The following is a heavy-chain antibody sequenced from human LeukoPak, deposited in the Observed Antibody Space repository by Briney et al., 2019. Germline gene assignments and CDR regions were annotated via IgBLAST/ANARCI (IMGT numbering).Heavy chain of an antibody. CDR2: INHSGST. J-gene: IGHJ4*02. CDR3: ARDPRITMVRGVIRSLDY. CDR1: GGSFSGYY. V-gene: IGHV4-34*01. Sequence: SETLSLTCAVYGGSFSGYYWSWIRQPPGKGLEWIGEINHSGSTNYNPSLKSRVTISVDTSKNQFSLKLSSVTAADTAVYYCARDPRITMVRGVIRSLDYWGQGTLVTVSS. D-gene: IGHD3-10*01.